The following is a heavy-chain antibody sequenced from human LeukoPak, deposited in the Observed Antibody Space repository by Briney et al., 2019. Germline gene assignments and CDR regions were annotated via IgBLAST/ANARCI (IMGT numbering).Heavy chain of an antibody. Sequence: GGSLRLSCAASGFTLSNYAMNWVRQAPGKGLEWVSIISNSGSNTHYADSVKGRFSISRDNSKNTLYLQMNSLRAEDTAVYYCAKSRLSSSYHFDYWGQGTLVTVSS. J-gene: IGHJ4*02. CDR3: AKSRLSSSYHFDY. CDR2: ISNSGSNT. CDR1: GFTLSNYA. D-gene: IGHD3-22*01. V-gene: IGHV3-23*01.